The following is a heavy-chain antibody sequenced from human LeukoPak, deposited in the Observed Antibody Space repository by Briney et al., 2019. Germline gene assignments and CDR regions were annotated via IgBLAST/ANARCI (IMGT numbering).Heavy chain of an antibody. CDR1: GGTFSSYA. Sequence: ASVKVSCKASGGTFSSYAVSWVRQAPGQGLEWMGGIIPILGTANYAQKFQGRVTITADESTSTAYMELSSLRSEDTAVYYCARETSQKEAHYMDVWGRGTTVTISS. V-gene: IGHV1-69*13. J-gene: IGHJ6*03. CDR3: ARETSQKEAHYMDV. CDR2: IIPILGTA.